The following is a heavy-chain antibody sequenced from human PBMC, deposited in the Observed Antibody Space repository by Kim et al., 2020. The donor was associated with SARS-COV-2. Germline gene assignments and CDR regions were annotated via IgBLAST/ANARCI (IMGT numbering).Heavy chain of an antibody. CDR1: GYTFIAYY. J-gene: IGHJ5*02. CDR2: INPNSGDT. Sequence: ASVKVSCKTSGYTFIAYYIHWVRQAPGQGLEWMGRINPNSGDTKYAQKFRGRVTVTRDTSITTAYIDLSSLTSADTAIYYCVRGGAGSSWRFDPWGQGT. V-gene: IGHV1-2*06. D-gene: IGHD6-13*01. CDR3: VRGGAGSSWRFDP.